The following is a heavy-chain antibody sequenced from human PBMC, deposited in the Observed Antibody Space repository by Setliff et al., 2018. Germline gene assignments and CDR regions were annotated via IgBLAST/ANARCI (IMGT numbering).Heavy chain of an antibody. D-gene: IGHD2-15*01. V-gene: IGHV3-48*01. CDR1: GFSFSSYT. CDR2: IGGSSNTI. J-gene: IGHJ4*02. CDR3: ARTCSGSGCYAGLES. Sequence: GGSLRLSCAASGFSFSSYTMNWVRQAPGKGLEWISSIGGSSNTIFYADSVKGRFTISRDNAKNSLYLQMSSLRAEDTAVYYCARTCSGSGCYAGLESWGQGTPVTVSS.